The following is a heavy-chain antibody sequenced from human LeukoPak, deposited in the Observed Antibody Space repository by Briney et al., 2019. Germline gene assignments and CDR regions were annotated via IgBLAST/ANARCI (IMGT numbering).Heavy chain of an antibody. CDR2: IIPIFGTT. J-gene: IGHJ6*03. Sequence: ASVKVLCKASGGTFRSYAISWVRQAPGQGLEWMGGIIPIFGTTIYAQKFQGRVTITADESTSTAYMELSSLRSEDTAVYYCARTPDIVVVPAALYYYYYYMDVWGKGTTVTVSS. CDR3: ARTPDIVVVPAALYYYYYYMDV. V-gene: IGHV1-69*13. CDR1: GGTFRSYA. D-gene: IGHD2-2*01.